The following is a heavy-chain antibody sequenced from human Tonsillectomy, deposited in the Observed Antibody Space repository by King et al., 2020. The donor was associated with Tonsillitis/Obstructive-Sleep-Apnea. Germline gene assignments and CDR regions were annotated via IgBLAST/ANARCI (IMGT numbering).Heavy chain of an antibody. CDR1: GFTFSSYG. Sequence: VQLVESGGGVVQPGRSLRLSCAASGFTFSSYGMHWVRQAPGKGLEWVALIWYDGSNKYYADSVKGRFTTSRDDSKNTLYLHMNSLRAEDTAVYYCARDRGNYPNWHFDLWGRGTLVTVSS. D-gene: IGHD3-22*01. J-gene: IGHJ2*01. V-gene: IGHV3-33*01. CDR2: IWYDGSNK. CDR3: ARDRGNYPNWHFDL.